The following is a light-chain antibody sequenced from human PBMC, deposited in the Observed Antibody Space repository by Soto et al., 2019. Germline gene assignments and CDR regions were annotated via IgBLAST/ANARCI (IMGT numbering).Light chain of an antibody. J-gene: IGLJ1*01. CDR1: SSDIDAYNY. V-gene: IGLV2-14*01. Sequence: QSVLTQPASVSGSPGQSSTIACTGTSSDIDAYNYVSWYQQHPGKAPKLMIYDVSNRPSGISNRFSGSKSGNTASLTISGLQAEDEADYYCGSYTTSSNYVFGTGTKVTVL. CDR3: GSYTTSSNYV. CDR2: DVS.